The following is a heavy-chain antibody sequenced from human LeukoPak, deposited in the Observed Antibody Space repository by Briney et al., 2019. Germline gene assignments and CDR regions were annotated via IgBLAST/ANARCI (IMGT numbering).Heavy chain of an antibody. D-gene: IGHD3-16*01. CDR2: IYSGGTT. Sequence: GGSLRLSCAASGFTVSSNYMSWVRQAPGKGLEWVAVIYSGGTTYYADSVKGRFIISRDNSKNTLYFQMNSLRAEDTAVYYCARGRVITWGHYFDYWGQGTLVTVSS. J-gene: IGHJ4*02. CDR3: ARGRVITWGHYFDY. V-gene: IGHV3-53*01. CDR1: GFTVSSNY.